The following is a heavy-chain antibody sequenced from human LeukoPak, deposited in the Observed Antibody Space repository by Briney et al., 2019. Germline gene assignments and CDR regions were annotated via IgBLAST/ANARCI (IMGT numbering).Heavy chain of an antibody. CDR3: AREDTAMVYYFDY. V-gene: IGHV3-64*04. CDR2: ISASGSDT. CDR1: GFALSTYI. Sequence: GGPLRLSCSASGFALSTYIMHWARQAPGKGLEYVAAISASGSDTHYADFAKGRFTIFRDNAKNSLYLQMNSLRDEDTAVYYWAREDTAMVYYFDYWGQGTLVTVSS. D-gene: IGHD5-18*01. J-gene: IGHJ4*02.